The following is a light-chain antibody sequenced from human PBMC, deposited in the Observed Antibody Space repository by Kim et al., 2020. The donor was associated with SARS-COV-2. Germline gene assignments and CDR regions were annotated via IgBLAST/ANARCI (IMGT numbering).Light chain of an antibody. V-gene: IGKV1-39*01. CDR1: QNSRNY. CDR2: ATS. Sequence: SASVGDRVTLTCRASQNSRNYLHWYQQSPGKAPKLLIYATSSLQSGVPSRFIGGGSGTDFTLTINSLQPEDFVTYHCQQTYGTPYTFGQGTKLEIK. J-gene: IGKJ2*01. CDR3: QQTYGTPYT.